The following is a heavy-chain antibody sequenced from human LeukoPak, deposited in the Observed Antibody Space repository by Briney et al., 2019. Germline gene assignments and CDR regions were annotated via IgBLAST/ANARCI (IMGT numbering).Heavy chain of an antibody. J-gene: IGHJ4*02. Sequence: ASVKVSCKASGYTFTSYDINWVRQATGQGLEWMGWINPNSGNTGYAQKFQGRATMTRNTSISTAYMELSSLRSEDTAVYYCARGGYYDSSGPLGVWGQGTLVTVSS. V-gene: IGHV1-8*01. D-gene: IGHD3-22*01. CDR1: GYTFTSYD. CDR2: INPNSGNT. CDR3: ARGGYYDSSGPLGV.